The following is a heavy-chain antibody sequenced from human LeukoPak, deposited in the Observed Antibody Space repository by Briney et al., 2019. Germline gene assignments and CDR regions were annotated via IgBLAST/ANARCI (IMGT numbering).Heavy chain of an antibody. V-gene: IGHV3-21*06. D-gene: IGHD6-13*01. CDR2: ISSSSTYT. Sequence: GGSLRLSCVASGFTFSSYSMNWVRQAPGKGLEWVSSISSSSTYTYYADSVKGRVTISRDSAKNSLYLQMNSLRAEDTAVYYCARGHSSSSFDYWGQGTLVTVSS. J-gene: IGHJ4*02. CDR1: GFTFSSYS. CDR3: ARGHSSSSFDY.